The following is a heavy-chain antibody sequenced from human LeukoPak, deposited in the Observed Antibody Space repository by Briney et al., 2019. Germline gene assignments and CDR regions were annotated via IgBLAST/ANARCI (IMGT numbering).Heavy chain of an antibody. V-gene: IGHV3-30*02. CDR3: AKGPYDSSGYLGY. CDR2: IRYDGSNK. CDR1: GFTFSSYG. J-gene: IGHJ4*02. D-gene: IGHD3-22*01. Sequence: GGSLRLSCAASGFTFSSYGMHWVGQAPGKGLEWVAFIRYDGSNKYYADSVKGRFTISRDNSKNTLYLQMNSLRAEDTAVYYCAKGPYDSSGYLGYWGQGTLVTVSS.